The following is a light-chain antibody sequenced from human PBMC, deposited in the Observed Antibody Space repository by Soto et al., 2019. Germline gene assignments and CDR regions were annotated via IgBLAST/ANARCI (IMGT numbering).Light chain of an antibody. CDR1: QSVSRSH. Sequence: EIVLTQSPGTLSLSPGERATLSCRASQSVSRSHLAWYQQRPGQPPRLLMYEASSRVTGIPDRFSGSGSGTDFTLPISRLEPEDFAVYYCQQFGSSLPYTFGQGTKLEI. CDR2: EAS. V-gene: IGKV3-20*01. CDR3: QQFGSSLPYT. J-gene: IGKJ2*01.